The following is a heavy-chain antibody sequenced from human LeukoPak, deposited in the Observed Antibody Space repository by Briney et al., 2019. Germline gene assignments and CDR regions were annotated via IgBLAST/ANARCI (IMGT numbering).Heavy chain of an antibody. CDR1: GFTFSRYA. J-gene: IGHJ6*03. CDR3: ARVTAGYSYMDV. Sequence: PGGSLRLSCAASGFTFSRYAMNWVRQAPGKWLEWVSSISTTSSSSYIHYADSMKGRFTISRDNAKSSLYLQMNSLRAEDTAVYYCARVTAGYSYMDVWGKGTTVTVSS. V-gene: IGHV3-21*01. D-gene: IGHD3-16*01. CDR2: ISTTSSSSYI.